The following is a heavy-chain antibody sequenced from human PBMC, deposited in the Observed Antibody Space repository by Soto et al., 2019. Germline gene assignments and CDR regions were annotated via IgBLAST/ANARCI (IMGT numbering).Heavy chain of an antibody. CDR3: ARSIVVVTALDY. CDR1: GYTFTSYA. J-gene: IGHJ4*02. D-gene: IGHD2-21*02. CDR2: INAGNGNT. V-gene: IGHV1-3*05. Sequence: QVQLVQSGAEEKKPGASVKVSCKASGYTFTSYAMHWVRQAPGQRLEWMGWINAGNGNTKYSQKFQGRVTITRETSASTAYMELSSLRSEDTAMYYCARSIVVVTALDYWGQGTLVTVSS.